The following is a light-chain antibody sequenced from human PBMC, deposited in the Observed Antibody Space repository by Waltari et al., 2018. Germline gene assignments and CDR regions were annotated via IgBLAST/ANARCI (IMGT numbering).Light chain of an antibody. Sequence: QSAPSQPASVSGSPGQSITISCTGSSSDVGGYNYVSWYQQHPGKAPKLLVYEVINRPSGVPKRFSGSKSGNTASLTISEFQAEDEADYYCSSYTSSSTVVFGGGTKVTVL. CDR1: SSDVGGYNY. V-gene: IGLV2-14*01. CDR3: SSYTSSSTVV. CDR2: EVI. J-gene: IGLJ2*01.